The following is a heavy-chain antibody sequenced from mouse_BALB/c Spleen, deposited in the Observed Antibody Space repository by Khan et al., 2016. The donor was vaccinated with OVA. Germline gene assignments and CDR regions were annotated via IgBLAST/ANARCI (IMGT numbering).Heavy chain of an antibody. Sequence: EVQLQESGPGLVKPSQSLSLTCTATGYSITSDYAWNWIRQFPGNKLEWMGYISYSGSTSHNPSLKSRISITRGTSKNQFFLQLNSLTTEDTATFYCARDYGSSYYYFDYWGRGTTLTVSS. V-gene: IGHV3-2*02. J-gene: IGHJ2*01. CDR2: ISYSGST. D-gene: IGHD1-1*01. CDR3: ARDYGSSYYYFDY. CDR1: GYSITSDYA.